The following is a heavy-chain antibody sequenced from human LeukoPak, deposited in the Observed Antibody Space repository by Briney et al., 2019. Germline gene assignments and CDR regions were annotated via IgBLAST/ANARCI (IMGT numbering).Heavy chain of an antibody. D-gene: IGHD3-16*02. V-gene: IGHV4-34*01. J-gene: IGHJ6*02. Sequence: PSETLSLTCAVYGGSFSGYYWSWIRQPPGKGLEWNGEINHSGSTNYNPSLKSRVTISVDTSKNQFSLKLSSVTAADTAVYYCARSRVIPYYYYYGMDVWGQGTTVTVSS. CDR2: INHSGST. CDR3: ARSRVIPYYYYYGMDV. CDR1: GGSFSGYY.